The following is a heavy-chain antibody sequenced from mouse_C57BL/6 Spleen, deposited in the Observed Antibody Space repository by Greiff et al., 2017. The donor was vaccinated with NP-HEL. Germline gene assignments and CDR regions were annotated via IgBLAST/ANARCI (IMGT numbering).Heavy chain of an antibody. CDR1: GYAFSSSW. J-gene: IGHJ2*01. Sequence: QVQLKQSGPELVKPGASVKISCKASGYAFSSSWMNWVKQRPGKGLEWIGRIYPGDGDTNYNGKFKGKATLTADKSSSTAYMQLSSLTSEDSAVYFCARRGYDGYYNYWGQGTTLTVSS. CDR2: IYPGDGDT. CDR3: ARRGYDGYYNY. V-gene: IGHV1-82*01. D-gene: IGHD2-3*01.